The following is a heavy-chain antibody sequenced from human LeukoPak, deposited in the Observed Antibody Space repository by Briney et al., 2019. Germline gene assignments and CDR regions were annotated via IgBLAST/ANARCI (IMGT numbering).Heavy chain of an antibody. V-gene: IGHV3-33*06. CDR1: GFTFSSYG. CDR2: IWYDGSNK. Sequence: GGSLSLSCAASGFTFSSYGMHWVRQAPGKGLEWVAVIWYDGSNKYYADSVKGRFTISRDNSKNTLYLQMNSLRAEDTAVYYCAKDSDGYNYWFDYWGQGTLVTVSS. CDR3: AKDSDGYNYWFDY. D-gene: IGHD5-24*01. J-gene: IGHJ4*02.